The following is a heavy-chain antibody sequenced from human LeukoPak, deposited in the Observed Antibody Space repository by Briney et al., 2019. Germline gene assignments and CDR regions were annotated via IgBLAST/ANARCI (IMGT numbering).Heavy chain of an antibody. V-gene: IGHV3-23*01. D-gene: IGHD6-6*01. CDR1: GFTFSSYA. CDR3: AKFSSSGAFDI. CDR2: ISGSGGST. J-gene: IGHJ3*02. Sequence: GGSLRVSCAASGFTFSSYAMSWVRQAPGKGLEWVSAISGSGGSTYYADSVKGRFTISKDNSKNTLYLQMNSLRAEDTAIYYCAKFSSSGAFDIWGQGTMVTVSS.